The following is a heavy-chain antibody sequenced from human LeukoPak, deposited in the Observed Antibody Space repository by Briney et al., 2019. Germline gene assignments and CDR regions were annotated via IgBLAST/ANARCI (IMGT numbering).Heavy chain of an antibody. CDR2: ISPYNGNT. J-gene: IGHJ1*01. CDR3: ASSDGKYFQH. CDR1: GGTFSSYG. Sequence: GASVKVSCKASGGTFSSYGISWVRQAPGQGLEWMGWISPYNGNTNYAQKLQGRVTMTTDTYTSTAYMELRSLRSDDTAVYYCASSDGKYFQHWGQGTLVTVSS. V-gene: IGHV1-18*01. D-gene: IGHD1-1*01.